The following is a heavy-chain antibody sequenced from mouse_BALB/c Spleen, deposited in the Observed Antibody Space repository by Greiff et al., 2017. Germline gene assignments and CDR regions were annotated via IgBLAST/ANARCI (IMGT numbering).Heavy chain of an antibody. CDR2: IWAGGST. J-gene: IGHJ3*01. CDR3: ARGDGNYFAWFAY. V-gene: IGHV2-9*02. Sequence: QVQLKESGPGLVAPSQSLSITCTASGFSLTSYGVHWVRQPPGKGLEWLGVIWAGGSTNYNSALMSRLSISKDNSKSQVFLKMNSLQTDDTAMYYCARGDGNYFAWFAYWGQGTLVTVSA. CDR1: GFSLTSYG. D-gene: IGHD2-1*01.